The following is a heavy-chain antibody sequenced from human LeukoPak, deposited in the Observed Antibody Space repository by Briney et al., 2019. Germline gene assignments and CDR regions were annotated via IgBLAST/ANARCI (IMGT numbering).Heavy chain of an antibody. V-gene: IGHV1-69*04. J-gene: IGHJ5*02. CDR3: AGEPPMVRGVMNWFDP. CDR2: IIPILGIA. Sequence: GASVKVSCKASGGTFSSYAISWVRQAPGQGLEWMGRIIPILGIANYAQKFQGRVTITADKSTSTAYMELSSLRSEDTAVYYCAGEPPMVRGVMNWFDPWGQGTLVTVSS. D-gene: IGHD3-10*01. CDR1: GGTFSSYA.